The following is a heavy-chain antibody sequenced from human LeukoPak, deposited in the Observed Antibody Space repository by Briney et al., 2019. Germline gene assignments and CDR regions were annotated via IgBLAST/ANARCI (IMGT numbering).Heavy chain of an antibody. CDR1: GGSFSGYY. CDR3: ARGKVGAPYYYYYYYMDV. CDR2: INHSGST. Sequence: PSETLSLTCAVYGGSFSGYYWSWIRQPPGKGLEWIGEINHSGSTNYNPSLKSRVTISVDTSKNQFSLKLSSVTAADTAVYYCARGKVGAPYYYYYYYMDVWGKGITVTVSS. V-gene: IGHV4-34*01. J-gene: IGHJ6*03. D-gene: IGHD1-26*01.